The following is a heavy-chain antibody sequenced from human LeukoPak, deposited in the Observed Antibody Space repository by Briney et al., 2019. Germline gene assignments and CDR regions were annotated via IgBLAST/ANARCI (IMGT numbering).Heavy chain of an antibody. CDR2: MYYSGNS. J-gene: IGHJ4*02. V-gene: IGHV4-59*01. Sequence: SETLSLTCTVSGGSITSYYWSWIRQPPGKGLEWIGYMYYSGNSYYNPSLKSRDTISVDTSKNQFSLKLSSMTAADTAVYYCASYRNSWYYFDYWGQGTLVTVSS. CDR1: GGSITSYY. D-gene: IGHD6-13*01. CDR3: ASYRNSWYYFDY.